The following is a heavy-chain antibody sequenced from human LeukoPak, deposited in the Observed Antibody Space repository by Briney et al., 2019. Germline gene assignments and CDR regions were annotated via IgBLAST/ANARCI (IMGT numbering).Heavy chain of an antibody. CDR2: IYFSGST. CDR1: GGSLNGYY. J-gene: IGHJ4*02. D-gene: IGHD6-19*01. CDR3: ARHEAVAGSNFDY. V-gene: IGHV4-59*08. Sequence: SETLSLTCTVSGGSLNGYYWSWIRQPPGKGLEWIGYIYFSGSTNYNPSLKSRVTISIDTSKNQFSLKLSSVTAADTAVYYCARHEAVAGSNFDYWGQGTLVTVSS.